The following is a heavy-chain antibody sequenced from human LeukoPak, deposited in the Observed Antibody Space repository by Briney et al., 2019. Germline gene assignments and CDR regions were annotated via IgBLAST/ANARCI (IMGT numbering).Heavy chain of an antibody. D-gene: IGHD4-17*01. CDR3: ARGGYGDYYYYYYMDV. Sequence: GGSLRLSCAASGFTFDDYAMHWVRQAPGKGLEWVSGISWNSGSIGYADSVKGRFTISRDNAKNSLYLQMNSLRAEDTAVYYCARGGYGDYYYYYYMDVWGKGTTVTISS. CDR1: GFTFDDYA. CDR2: ISWNSGSI. V-gene: IGHV3-9*01. J-gene: IGHJ6*03.